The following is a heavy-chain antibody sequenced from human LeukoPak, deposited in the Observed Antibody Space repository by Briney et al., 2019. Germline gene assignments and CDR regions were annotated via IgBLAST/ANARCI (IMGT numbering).Heavy chain of an antibody. CDR2: INPNSGGT. CDR1: GYTFTGYY. CDR3: ATWRFDY. Sequence: RASVKVSCKASGYTFTGYYMHWVRQAPGQGLEWMGWINPNSGGTNYAQKFQGRVTMTEDTSTDTAYMELSSLRSEDTAVYYCATWRFDYWGQGTLVTVSS. J-gene: IGHJ4*02. D-gene: IGHD5-24*01. V-gene: IGHV1-2*02.